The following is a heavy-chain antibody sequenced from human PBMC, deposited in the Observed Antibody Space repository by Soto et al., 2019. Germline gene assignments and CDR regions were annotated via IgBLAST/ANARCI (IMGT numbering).Heavy chain of an antibody. J-gene: IGHJ5*02. Sequence: QLQLQESGPGLVKPSETLSLTCTVSGGSIRDDTYYWGWIRQPPGKGLEWIGSIYYSGTSSYNPSLKSRVTMSVDTSKKQWSLRLSSVTAADTAAYYCARLHCYSPNCVPLDPWGQGTLVIVSS. D-gene: IGHD2-2*01. V-gene: IGHV4-39*01. CDR1: GGSIRDDTYY. CDR2: IYYSGTS. CDR3: ARLHCYSPNCVPLDP.